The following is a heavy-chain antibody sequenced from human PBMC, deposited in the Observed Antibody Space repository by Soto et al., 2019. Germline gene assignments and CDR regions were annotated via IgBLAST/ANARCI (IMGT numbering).Heavy chain of an antibody. J-gene: IGHJ4*02. CDR2: ISYDGSNK. Sequence: GGSLRLSCAASGFTLSSYGLHWVRQAPGKGLEWVAVISYDGSNKYYADSVKGRFTISRDNSKNTLYLQMNSLRAEDTAAHYCAKEQYFYGSSGYRPLVDYWGQRTLVTGSS. V-gene: IGHV3-30*18. CDR3: AKEQYFYGSSGYRPLVDY. D-gene: IGHD3-22*01. CDR1: GFTLSSYG.